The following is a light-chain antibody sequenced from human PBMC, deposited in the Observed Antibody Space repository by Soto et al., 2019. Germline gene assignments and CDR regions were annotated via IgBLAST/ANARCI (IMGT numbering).Light chain of an antibody. J-gene: IGLJ2*01. CDR1: GSNIGKNT. V-gene: IGLV1-44*01. CDR3: AAWDDSPNGVV. CDR2: SNG. Sequence: QSVLTQPPSASGSPGQSVTISCSGGGSNIGKNTVHWYQVLPGTAPKLLIYSNGQRPSGVLDRFSGSKSGTSASLAISGLQSADEADYYCAAWDDSPNGVVFGGGTKLTVL.